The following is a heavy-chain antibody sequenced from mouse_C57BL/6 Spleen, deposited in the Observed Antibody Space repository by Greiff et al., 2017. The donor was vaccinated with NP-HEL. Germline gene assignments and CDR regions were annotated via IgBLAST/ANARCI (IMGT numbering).Heavy chain of an antibody. V-gene: IGHV1-80*01. CDR3: ARRGEYFDV. CDR1: GYAFSRYW. CDR2: IYPGDGDT. Sequence: VQLQQSGAELVKPGASVKISCKASGYAFSRYWMNWVKQRPGKGLEWIGQIYPGDGDTNYNGKFKGKATLTADKSSSTAYMQLSSLTSEDSAVYFCARRGEYFDVWGTGTTVTVSS. J-gene: IGHJ1*03.